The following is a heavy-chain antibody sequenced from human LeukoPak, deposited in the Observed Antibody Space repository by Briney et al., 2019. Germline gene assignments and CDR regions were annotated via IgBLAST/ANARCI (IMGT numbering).Heavy chain of an antibody. CDR1: GGSFSGYY. CDR3: ARGLNGGYVRL. V-gene: IGHV4-34*01. CDR2: INHSGST. Sequence: SETLSLTCAVYGGSFSGYYWSWIRQPPGKGLEWIGEINHSGSTNYNPSLKSRVTISVDTSKNQFSLKLSSVTAADTAVYYCARGLNGGYVRLWGQGTLVTVSS. J-gene: IGHJ4*02. D-gene: IGHD5-12*01.